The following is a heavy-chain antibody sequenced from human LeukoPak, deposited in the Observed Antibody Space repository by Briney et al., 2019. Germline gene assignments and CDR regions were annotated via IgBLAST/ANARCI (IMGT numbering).Heavy chain of an antibody. CDR3: ARVVLLWFGDQYFDY. D-gene: IGHD3-10*01. CDR2: ILYDGSMK. Sequence: PGRSLRLSCAASGYTFSNYAMHWVRQAPGKGLEWVAVILYDGSMKYYADSLKGRFTISRDNSKNTLYLQMNSLRSEDTAVYYCARVVLLWFGDQYFDYWGQGTLVTVSS. J-gene: IGHJ4*02. CDR1: GYTFSNYA. V-gene: IGHV3-30*04.